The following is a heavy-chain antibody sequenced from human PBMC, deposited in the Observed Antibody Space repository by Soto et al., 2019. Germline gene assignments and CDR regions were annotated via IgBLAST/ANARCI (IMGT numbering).Heavy chain of an antibody. D-gene: IGHD6-19*01. J-gene: IGHJ6*02. Sequence: PWGALRLSCAASGFTFSGCSMNWVRQSPGKGLEWVSYISSSSSTIYYADSVKGRFTISIDNAKNSLYLQMNSLRDEDTAVYYCARGGSDTSLGMDVWGQGTTVTVS. CDR3: ARGGSDTSLGMDV. CDR1: GFTFSGCS. V-gene: IGHV3-48*02. CDR2: ISSSSSTI.